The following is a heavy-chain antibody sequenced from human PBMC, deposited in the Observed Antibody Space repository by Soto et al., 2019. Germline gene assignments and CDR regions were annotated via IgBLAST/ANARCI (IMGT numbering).Heavy chain of an antibody. D-gene: IGHD2-15*01. CDR1: GYTFTGYY. CDR3: ARGYCSGGSCYSYYYYYMDV. J-gene: IGHJ6*03. V-gene: IGHV1-2*04. CDR2: INPNSGGT. Sequence: ASVKVSCKASGYTFTGYYMHWVRQAPGQGLEWMGWINPNSGGTNYAQKFQGWVTMTRDTSTSTAYMELRSLRSDDTAVYYCARGYCSGGSCYSYYYYYMDVWGKGTTVTVSS.